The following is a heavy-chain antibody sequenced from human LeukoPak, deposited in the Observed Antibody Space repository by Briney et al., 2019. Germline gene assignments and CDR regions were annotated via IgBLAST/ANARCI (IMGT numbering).Heavy chain of an antibody. V-gene: IGHV3-48*03. D-gene: IGHD2/OR15-2a*01. J-gene: IGHJ6*03. Sequence: GGSLRLSCAVSGLTFSNFKMNWVRQAPGKGLEWVSYISDSGRTTFYADSVKGRFTISRDNAKNSLYLQMSSLRVEDTAVYYCARVAVIYYYYMEVWGKGTTVTVSS. CDR1: GLTFSNFK. CDR2: ISDSGRTT. CDR3: ARVAVIYYYYMEV.